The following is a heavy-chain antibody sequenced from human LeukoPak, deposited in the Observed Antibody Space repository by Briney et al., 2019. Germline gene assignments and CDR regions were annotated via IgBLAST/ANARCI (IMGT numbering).Heavy chain of an antibody. CDR1: GGSFSGYY. CDR3: ARGLGEMATTRKDFYYFDY. CDR2: INHSGST. Sequence: SETLSLTCAVYGGSFSGYYWSWIRQPPGKGLEWIGEINHSGSTNYNPSLKSRVTISVDTSKNQFSLKLSSVIAADTAVYYCARGLGEMATTRKDFYYFDYWGQGTLVTVSS. D-gene: IGHD3-10*01. V-gene: IGHV4-34*01. J-gene: IGHJ4*02.